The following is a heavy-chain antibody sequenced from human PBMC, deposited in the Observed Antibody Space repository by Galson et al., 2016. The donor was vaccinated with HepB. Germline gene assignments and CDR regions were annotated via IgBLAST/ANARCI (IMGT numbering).Heavy chain of an antibody. CDR2: ITWDSSSI. CDR3: AKDRSYASGSYKGGDFQY. J-gene: IGHJ4*02. Sequence: SLRLSCAGSGFNFDDFAMHWVRQSPEKGLEWVSGITWDSSSIGYGDAVKGRFIISRDNAKNSLYLQMNSLRVEDTAFYYCAKDRSYASGSYKGGDFQYWGQGTLVTVSS. CDR1: GFNFDDFA. D-gene: IGHD3-10*01. V-gene: IGHV3-9*01.